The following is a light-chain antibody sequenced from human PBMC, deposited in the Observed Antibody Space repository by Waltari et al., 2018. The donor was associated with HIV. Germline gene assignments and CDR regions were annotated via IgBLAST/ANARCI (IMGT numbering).Light chain of an antibody. CDR1: QRVSSN. V-gene: IGKV3-15*01. CDR3: QQYNKWPET. Sequence: EIVMTQSPATLPVSPGERATLPSRASQRVSSNLAWYQQKPGQAPRPRIYGSSTRANGIPARFSGSGSGTEVTLTISSLQSEDFAVYYCQQYNKWPETFGQGTKVEIK. CDR2: GSS. J-gene: IGKJ1*01.